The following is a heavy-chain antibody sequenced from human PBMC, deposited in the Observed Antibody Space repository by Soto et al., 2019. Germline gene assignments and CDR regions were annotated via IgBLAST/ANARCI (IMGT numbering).Heavy chain of an antibody. D-gene: IGHD3-3*01. J-gene: IGHJ4*02. V-gene: IGHV1-24*01. CDR3: ATDLGGIFGVVPKPVG. Sequence: ASVKVSCKVSGYTLTELSMHWVRQAPGKGLEWMGGFDPEDGETIYAQEFQGRVTMTEDTSTDTAYMELSSLRSEDTAVYYCATDLGGIFGVVPKPVGWGQGTLVTVSS. CDR1: GYTLTELS. CDR2: FDPEDGET.